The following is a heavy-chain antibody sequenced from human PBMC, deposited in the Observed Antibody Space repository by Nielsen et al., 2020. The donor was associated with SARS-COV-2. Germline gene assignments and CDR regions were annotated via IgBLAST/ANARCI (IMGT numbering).Heavy chain of an antibody. CDR3: ARAYSGSYYYGMDV. CDR2: ISYDGSNK. Sequence: GESLKISCAASGFTFSSYGMHWVRQAPGKGLEWVAVISYDGSNKYYADSVKGRFTISRDNSKNTLYLQMNSLRAEDTAVYYCARAYSGSYYYGMDVWGQGTTVTVSS. CDR1: GFTFSSYG. J-gene: IGHJ6*02. V-gene: IGHV3-30*03. D-gene: IGHD1-26*01.